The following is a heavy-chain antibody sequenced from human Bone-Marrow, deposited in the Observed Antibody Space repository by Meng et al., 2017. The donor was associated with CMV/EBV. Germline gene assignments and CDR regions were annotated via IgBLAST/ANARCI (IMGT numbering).Heavy chain of an antibody. Sequence: GGSLRLSCAASGFTFNTYSMNWVRQAPGKGLEWVSYIGVRGSSKQYSDSVKGRFTISRDNSKNTLYLQMKSLRAEDTAVYYCAGDSSGYHLDYWGQGTLVTVSS. V-gene: IGHV3-48*01. J-gene: IGHJ4*02. CDR2: IGVRGSSK. D-gene: IGHD3-22*01. CDR3: AGDSSGYHLDY. CDR1: GFTFNTYS.